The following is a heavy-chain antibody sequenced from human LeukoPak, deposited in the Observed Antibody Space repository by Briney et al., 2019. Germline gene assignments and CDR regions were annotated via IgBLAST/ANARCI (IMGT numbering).Heavy chain of an antibody. J-gene: IGHJ4*02. V-gene: IGHV3-7*01. Sequence: GGSLRLSCAASGFTFSTYWMSWVRQAPGKGLEWVANIKKDGSEKYYVDSVKGRFTISRDNAKNSLYLQMNSLRAEDTAVYYCARGYYYGSGTYAWGYWGQGTLVTVSS. D-gene: IGHD3-10*01. CDR1: GFTFSTYW. CDR3: ARGYYYGSGTYAWGY. CDR2: IKKDGSEK.